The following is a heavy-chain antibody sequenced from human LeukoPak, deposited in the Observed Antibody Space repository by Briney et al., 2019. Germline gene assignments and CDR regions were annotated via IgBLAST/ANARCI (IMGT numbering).Heavy chain of an antibody. Sequence: ASVKVSCKASGGTFSSYAISWVRQAPGQGLEWMGGIIPIFGTASYAQKFQGRVTITADESTSTAYMELSSLRSEDTAVYYCATDMVGYCSANGCYSEAYWGQGTLVTVSS. CDR3: ATDMVGYCSANGCYSEAY. D-gene: IGHD2-15*01. CDR2: IIPIFGTA. V-gene: IGHV1-69*13. CDR1: GGTFSSYA. J-gene: IGHJ4*02.